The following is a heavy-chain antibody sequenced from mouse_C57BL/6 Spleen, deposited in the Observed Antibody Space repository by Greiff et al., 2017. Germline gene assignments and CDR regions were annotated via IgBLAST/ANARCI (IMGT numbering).Heavy chain of an antibody. CDR1: GYTFTSYW. CDR3: ARTSYCSSYKVWFAY. Sequence: QVQLQQSGAELAKPGASVKLSCKASGYTFTSYWMHWVKQRPGQGLEWIGYINPSRCYTKYNQKFKDKANLTADKAYSTAYMQLRSLTYEDSAVYYCARTSYCSSYKVWFAYWGQGTLVTVSA. V-gene: IGHV1-7*01. J-gene: IGHJ3*01. D-gene: IGHD1-1*01. CDR2: INPSRCYT.